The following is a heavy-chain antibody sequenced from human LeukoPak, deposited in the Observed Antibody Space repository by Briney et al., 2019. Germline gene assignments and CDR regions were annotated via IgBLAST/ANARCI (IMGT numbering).Heavy chain of an antibody. Sequence: GGSLRLSCAASAFTVSGNYMSWVRQAPGKGLEWVSLIYSGGTTYYADSVKGRFTISRDNSKNMLYLQMNSLRAEDTAVYYYARGTGYLDEYFDYWGQGTLVTVSS. D-gene: IGHD3/OR15-3a*01. CDR3: ARGTGYLDEYFDY. J-gene: IGHJ4*02. CDR1: AFTVSGNY. CDR2: IYSGGTT. V-gene: IGHV3-53*01.